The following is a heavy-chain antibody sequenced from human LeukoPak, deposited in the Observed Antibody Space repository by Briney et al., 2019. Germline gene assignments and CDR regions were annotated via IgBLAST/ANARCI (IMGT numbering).Heavy chain of an antibody. CDR1: GFTSDDYA. V-gene: IGHV3-9*02. CDR3: ARRGITISGVLVYHYSGLDV. D-gene: IGHD3-3*01. J-gene: IGHJ6*02. CDR2: ISWNSGSI. Sequence: GGSLRLSCAASGFTSDDYAMHWVRQAPGKGLEWVSGISWNSGSIGYADSVKGRFTISRDNAKNSLYLQMSSLRAEDTAVYYCARRGITISGVLVYHYSGLDVWGQGTTVTVSS.